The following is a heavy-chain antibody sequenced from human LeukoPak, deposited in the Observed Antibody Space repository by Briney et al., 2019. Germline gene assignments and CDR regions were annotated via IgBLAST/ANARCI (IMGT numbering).Heavy chain of an antibody. J-gene: IGHJ4*02. CDR3: APWGSGYDY. V-gene: IGHV3-23*01. CDR2: ISGSGGST. D-gene: IGHD5-12*01. CDR1: GFTFSSYA. Sequence: GGSLRLSCAASGFTFSSYAMSWVRQAPGKGLEWVSAISGSGGSTYHADSVKGRITISRDNSRNTLYLQMNSLRAEDTAVYYCAPWGSGYDYWGQGTLVTVSS.